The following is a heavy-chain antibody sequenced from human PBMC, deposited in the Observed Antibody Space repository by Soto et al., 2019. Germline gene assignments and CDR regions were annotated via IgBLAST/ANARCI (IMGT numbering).Heavy chain of an antibody. CDR2: IIPIFGTA. CDR3: ARDRMVYDWTQPYYYYGMDV. Sequence: SVKVSCKASGGTFSSYSISWVRHAPGQGLEWMGGIIPIFGTANYAQKFQGRVTITADESTSTAYMELSSLRSEDTAVYYCARDRMVYDWTQPYYYYGMDVWGQGTTVTVSS. CDR1: GGTFSSYS. D-gene: IGHD2-8*01. J-gene: IGHJ6*02. V-gene: IGHV1-69*13.